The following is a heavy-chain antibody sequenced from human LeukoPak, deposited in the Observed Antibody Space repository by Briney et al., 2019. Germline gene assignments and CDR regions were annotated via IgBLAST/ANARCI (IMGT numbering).Heavy chain of an antibody. CDR3: AARGIAVAGPLDY. Sequence: SATVSCKASGGTFSSYAISWVRQAPGQGLEWMGGIIPIFGTANYAQKFQGRVTITADESTSTAYVELSSLRSEDTAVYYCAARGIAVAGPLDYWGQGTLVTVSS. CDR2: IIPIFGTA. CDR1: GGTFSSYA. V-gene: IGHV1-69*13. D-gene: IGHD6-19*01. J-gene: IGHJ4*02.